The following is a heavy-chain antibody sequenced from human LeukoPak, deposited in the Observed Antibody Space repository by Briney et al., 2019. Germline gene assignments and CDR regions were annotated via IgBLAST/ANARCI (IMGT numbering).Heavy chain of an antibody. CDR1: GYTFTSYD. V-gene: IGHV1-8*01. CDR3: ARGYSYDFWSGYYRGHNWFDP. J-gene: IGHJ5*02. Sequence: EASVKVSCKASGYTFTSYDINWVRQATGQGLEWMGWMNPNSGNTGYAQKLQGRVTMTRNTSISTAYMELRSVRSEDTAVYYCARGYSYDFWSGYYRGHNWFDPWGQGTLVTVSS. CDR2: MNPNSGNT. D-gene: IGHD3-3*01.